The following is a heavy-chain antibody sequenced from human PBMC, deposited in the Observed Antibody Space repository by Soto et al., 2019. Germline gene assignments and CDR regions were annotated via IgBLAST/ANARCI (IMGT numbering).Heavy chain of an antibody. CDR1: GGSFSGYY. J-gene: IGHJ5*02. Sequence: PSDTLSLTCAVYGGSFSGYYWSWIRQPPGKGLEWIGDINHSGSTNYNPSLKSRVTISVDTSKNQFSLKLSSVTAADTAVYYCARHADNWFDPWGQGTLVTVSS. CDR2: INHSGST. V-gene: IGHV4-34*01. CDR3: ARHADNWFDP.